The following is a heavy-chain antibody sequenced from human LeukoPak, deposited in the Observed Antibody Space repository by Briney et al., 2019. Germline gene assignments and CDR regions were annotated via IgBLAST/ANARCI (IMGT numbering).Heavy chain of an antibody. Sequence: ASVKVSCKVSGYRFTTYGISWVRQPPGQGLEYMGWINFYSGNTDYTQNFQGRLTLAADTSTATAYMELRSLTSDDTAIYYCVFGECSSTSCYPRRDSWGQGSLVTVSS. D-gene: IGHD2-2*01. CDR3: VFGECSSTSCYPRRDS. CDR1: GYRFTTYG. J-gene: IGHJ4*02. V-gene: IGHV1-18*01. CDR2: INFYSGNT.